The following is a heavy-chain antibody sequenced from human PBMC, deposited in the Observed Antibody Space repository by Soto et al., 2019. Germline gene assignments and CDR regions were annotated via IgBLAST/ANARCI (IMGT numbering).Heavy chain of an antibody. V-gene: IGHV4-39*01. D-gene: IGHD3-10*01. CDR2: ISNSGNT. J-gene: IGHJ4*02. Sequence: SETLSLTCTVSGDSISSSSYYWGWIRQPPGKGLEWIGSISNSGNTYYNPSLKNRVTISVDTSKNQFSLKLNSMTAADTAVYYCARHNYGSGSTYFDYWGQGXLVTVSS. CDR3: ARHNYGSGSTYFDY. CDR1: GDSISSSSYY.